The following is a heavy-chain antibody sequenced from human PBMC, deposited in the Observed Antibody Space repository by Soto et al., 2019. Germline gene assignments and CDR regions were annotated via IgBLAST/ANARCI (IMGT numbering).Heavy chain of an antibody. J-gene: IGHJ6*02. D-gene: IGHD2-21*02. CDR1: GGSISSGDYY. CDR2: IYYSGST. Sequence: PSETLSLTCSVSGGSISSGDYYWSWIRQHPGKGLEWIGYIYYSGSTYYNPSLKSRVTISVDTSKNQFSLKLSSVTAADTAVYYCARVCGGDCHYGMDVWGQGTTVTVS. V-gene: IGHV4-31*03. CDR3: ARVCGGDCHYGMDV.